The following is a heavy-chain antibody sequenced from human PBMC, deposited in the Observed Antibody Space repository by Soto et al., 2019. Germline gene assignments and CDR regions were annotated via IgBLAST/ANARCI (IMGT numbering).Heavy chain of an antibody. CDR1: GYSFTGYY. J-gene: IGHJ6*02. V-gene: IGHV1-2*04. CDR2: INPNSGGT. CDR3: ATSIYYYYCYAMGV. D-gene: IGHD2-2*01. Sequence: QVQLVQSGAEVKKPGASVKVSCRASGYSFTGYYIHWVRQAPGQGLEWMGWINPNSGGTNYEQKFQGWVTMTRDTSITTAYMELSRLKSDDTALYYCATSIYYYYCYAMGVWGQGTTVTVAS.